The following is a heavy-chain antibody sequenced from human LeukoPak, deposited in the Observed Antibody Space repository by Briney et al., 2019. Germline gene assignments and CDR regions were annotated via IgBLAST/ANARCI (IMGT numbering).Heavy chain of an antibody. V-gene: IGHV1-69*01. D-gene: IGHD2-2*01. CDR2: IIPIFGTA. J-gene: IGHJ4*02. Sequence: SVKVSCKASGGTFSSYAISWVRQAPGQGLEWMGGIIPIFGTANYAQKFQGRVTITADESTSTAYMELSSLRSEDTAVYYCARTSVVPAAMFLYYFDYWGQGTLSPSPQ. CDR1: GGTFSSYA. CDR3: ARTSVVPAAMFLYYFDY.